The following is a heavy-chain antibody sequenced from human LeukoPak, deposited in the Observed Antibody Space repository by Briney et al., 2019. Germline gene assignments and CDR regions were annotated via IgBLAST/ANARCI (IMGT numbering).Heavy chain of an antibody. V-gene: IGHV3-30*19. Sequence: GGSLTLSCPASGFSLRNYGIHWVRQAPAKGLEWVTYIPPHDGSVKYYSDSVKARFIISRHNDKHSLSLQMNPLSAGDTALYYCAREGYAIFTGYVILYFYYMDVWGKGATFTVSS. D-gene: IGHD3-9*01. J-gene: IGHJ6*03. CDR2: IPPHDGSVK. CDR3: AREGYAIFTGYVILYFYYMDV. CDR1: GFSLRNYG.